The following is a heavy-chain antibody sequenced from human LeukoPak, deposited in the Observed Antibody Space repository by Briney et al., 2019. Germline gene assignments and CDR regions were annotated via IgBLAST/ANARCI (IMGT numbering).Heavy chain of an antibody. J-gene: IGHJ6*02. V-gene: IGHV4-31*03. CDR1: GGSISSGGYY. CDR2: IYYSGST. D-gene: IGHD2-2*01. Sequence: SETLSPTCTVSGGSISSGGYYWSWIRQHPGKGLEWIGYIYYSGSTYYNPSLKSRVTISVDTSKNQLSLKLSAVTAADTAVYYCANGRRDIVVVPLKYGMDVWGQGTTVTVSS. CDR3: ANGRRDIVVVPLKYGMDV.